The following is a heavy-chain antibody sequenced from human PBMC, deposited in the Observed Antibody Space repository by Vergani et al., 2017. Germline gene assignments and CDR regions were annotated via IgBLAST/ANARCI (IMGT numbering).Heavy chain of an antibody. J-gene: IGHJ6*02. CDR3: ARVWREKIRVRGAGSRYYYGMDV. D-gene: IGHD3-10*01. Sequence: EVQLVQSGAEAKKPGESLRISCKGSGYSFTSYWISWVRQMPGKGLEWMGRIDPSDSYTKYSPSFQGHVTISADKSISTAYLQWSSLKASDTAMYYCARVWREKIRVRGAGSRYYYGMDVWGQRP. V-gene: IGHV5-10-1*01. CDR1: GYSFTSYW. CDR2: IDPSDSYT.